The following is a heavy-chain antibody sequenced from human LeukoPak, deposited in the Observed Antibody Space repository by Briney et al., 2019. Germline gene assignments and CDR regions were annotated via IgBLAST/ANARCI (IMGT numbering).Heavy chain of an antibody. CDR3: SRAPAYGYIFSVDD. CDR1: GGSISSSNW. V-gene: IGHV4-4*02. CDR2: IDHGEST. D-gene: IGHD5-18*01. J-gene: IGHJ4*02. Sequence: SETLSLTCAVSGGSISSSNWWWGVRPPPGKGLEWDGDIDHGESTNYISSLNSPVPMSEDKSKSQFSLTPSSVTAADTAVYYWSRAPAYGYIFSVDDWGQGTLVTVSS.